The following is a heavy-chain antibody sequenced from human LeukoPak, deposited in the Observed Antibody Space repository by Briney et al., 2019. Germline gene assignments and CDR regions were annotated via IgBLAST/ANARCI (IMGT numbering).Heavy chain of an antibody. V-gene: IGHV3-30*18. D-gene: IGHD3-10*01. J-gene: IGHJ4*02. CDR1: GFTFSSYG. Sequence: GRSLRLSCAASGFTFSSYGMHWVRQAPGKGLEWVAVISYDGTNKYYADSVKGRFTISRDNSKNTLYLQMNSLRAEDTSVYYCAKDPGIWFGEPYFDYWGQGTLVTVFS. CDR2: ISYDGTNK. CDR3: AKDPGIWFGEPYFDY.